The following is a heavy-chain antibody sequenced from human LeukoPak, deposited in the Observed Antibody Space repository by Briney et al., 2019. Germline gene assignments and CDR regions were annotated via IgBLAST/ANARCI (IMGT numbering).Heavy chain of an antibody. CDR2: INHSGST. Sequence: PSETLSLTCAVYGGSFSGYYWSWIRQPPGKGLEWIGEINHSGSTNYNPSLKSRVTISVDTSKNQFSLKLSSVTAADTAVYCCARGYLHYDYWGQGTLVTVSS. J-gene: IGHJ4*02. V-gene: IGHV4-34*01. D-gene: IGHD3-3*02. CDR3: ARGYLHYDY. CDR1: GGSFSGYY.